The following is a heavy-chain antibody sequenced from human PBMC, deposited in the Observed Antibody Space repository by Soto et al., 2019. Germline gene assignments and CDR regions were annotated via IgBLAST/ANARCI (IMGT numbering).Heavy chain of an antibody. CDR2: MNPNSGNT. CDR1: GYTFTSYD. Sequence: ASVKVSCKASGYTFTSYDINWVRQATGQGLEWMGWMNPNSGNTGYAQKFQGRVTMTRNTSISTAYMELSSLRSEDTAVYYCARGQVIGHYMDVWGKGTTVTVSS. J-gene: IGHJ6*03. D-gene: IGHD4-4*01. CDR3: ARGQVIGHYMDV. V-gene: IGHV1-8*01.